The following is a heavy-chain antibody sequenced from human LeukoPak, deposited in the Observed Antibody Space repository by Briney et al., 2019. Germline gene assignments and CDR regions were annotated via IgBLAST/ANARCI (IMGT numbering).Heavy chain of an antibody. CDR2: IWNDGSEK. CDR3: ARGFCSSIGCATGWKFDY. V-gene: IGHV3-33*01. D-gene: IGHD2-2*01. Sequence: GGSLRLSCAVSGFTFSTYGMHWVRQAPGKGLEWVAVIWNDGSEKYHADSVKGRFTISRNNSKNTLYLQMNSLRAEDTAVYYCARGFCSSIGCATGWKFDYWGQGTLVTVSS. J-gene: IGHJ4*02. CDR1: GFTFSTYG.